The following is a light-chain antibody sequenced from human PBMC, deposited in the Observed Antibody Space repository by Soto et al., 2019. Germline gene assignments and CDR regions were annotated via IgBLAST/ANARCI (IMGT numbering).Light chain of an antibody. J-gene: IGKJ3*01. CDR3: QQSHSAPFT. Sequence: DIQMTQSPSSLSASVGDRVTITCRASQSINTYLHWYQQSPGRAPNLLIYAASTLQSGVPSRFSGSGSGTDLTLTISSLQPQDFATYYCQQSHSAPFTFGPGAKVDIK. CDR2: AAS. V-gene: IGKV1-39*01. CDR1: QSINTY.